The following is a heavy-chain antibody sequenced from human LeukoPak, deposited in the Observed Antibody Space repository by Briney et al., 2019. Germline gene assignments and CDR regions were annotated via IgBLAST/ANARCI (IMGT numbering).Heavy chain of an antibody. D-gene: IGHD2-2*01. V-gene: IGHV4-34*01. Sequence: PSETLSLTCAVYGGSFSGYYWSWIRQPPGKGLEWIGEINHSGSTNYNPSLKSRVTISVDTSKNQFSLKLSSVTAADTAVYYCARLGYCSSTSCYAWGQGTLVTVSS. J-gene: IGHJ4*02. CDR1: GGSFSGYY. CDR2: INHSGST. CDR3: ARLGYCSSTSCYA.